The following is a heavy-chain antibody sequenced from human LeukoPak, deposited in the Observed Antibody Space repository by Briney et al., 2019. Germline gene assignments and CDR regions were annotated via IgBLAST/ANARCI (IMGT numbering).Heavy chain of an antibody. CDR2: IYPGDSDT. Sequence: GESLKISCKGSGYSFTSYWIGWVRQMPGKGLEWMGIIYPGDSDTRYSPSFQGQVTISADKSISTAYLQWSSLKASDTAMYYCARQAPGGQQLPNWFDPWGQGTLVTVSS. CDR1: GYSFTSYW. D-gene: IGHD6-13*01. V-gene: IGHV5-51*01. CDR3: ARQAPGGQQLPNWFDP. J-gene: IGHJ5*02.